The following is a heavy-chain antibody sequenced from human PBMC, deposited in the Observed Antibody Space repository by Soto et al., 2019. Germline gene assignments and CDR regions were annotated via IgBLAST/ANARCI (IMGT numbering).Heavy chain of an antibody. V-gene: IGHV3-23*01. CDR1: GFTSAYHA. CDR3: AYLTQGY. CDR2: ISSNGENT. J-gene: IGHJ4*02. Sequence: PGGSLRLSCAASGFTSAYHAMNWVRQAPGKGLEWVSTISSNGENTHYADSVRGRFTISRDNSKNTLYLQMNSLRVEDTAVYYCAYLTQGYWGQGTLVPSPQ.